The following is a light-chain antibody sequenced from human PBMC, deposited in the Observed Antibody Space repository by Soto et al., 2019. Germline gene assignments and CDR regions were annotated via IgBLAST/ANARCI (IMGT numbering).Light chain of an antibody. CDR2: EVT. J-gene: IGLJ2*01. V-gene: IGLV2-14*01. CDR3: ASYTVSGNLI. CDR1: SNDVGGYDY. Sequence: QSALTQPASVSGSPGLSITISCTGTSNDVGGYDYVSWYRQHPDRSPRLLIYEVTNRPSGISERFSGSSSGNTASLTISGLQADDEAEYYCASYTVSGNLIFGGVTKVTVL.